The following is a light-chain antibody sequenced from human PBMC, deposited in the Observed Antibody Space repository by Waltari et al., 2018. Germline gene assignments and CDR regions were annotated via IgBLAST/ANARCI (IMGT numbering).Light chain of an antibody. CDR3: VLYMGGGIL. Sequence: QTVVTQEPSFSVSPGGTVTLTCGLRSGSVSTTYYPSWYQQTPGQAPRPLIYSTNTRASGVPDRISGSILANKAALTITGAQADDESDYYCVLYMGGGILFGGGTKLTVL. J-gene: IGLJ3*02. V-gene: IGLV8-61*01. CDR2: STN. CDR1: SGSVSTTYY.